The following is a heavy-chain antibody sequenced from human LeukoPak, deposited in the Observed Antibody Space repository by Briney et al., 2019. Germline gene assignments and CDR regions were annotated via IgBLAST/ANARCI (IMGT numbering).Heavy chain of an antibody. D-gene: IGHD3-22*01. CDR1: GDSISSYY. Sequence: PSETLSLTCTVSGDSISSYYWSWIRQPPGKGLEWIGYIYYSGSTNYNPSLKSRVTISVDTSKNQFSLKLSSVTAADTAVYYCASHHFITMISSWGQGTLVTVSS. V-gene: IGHV4-59*01. CDR3: ASHHFITMISS. CDR2: IYYSGST. J-gene: IGHJ5*02.